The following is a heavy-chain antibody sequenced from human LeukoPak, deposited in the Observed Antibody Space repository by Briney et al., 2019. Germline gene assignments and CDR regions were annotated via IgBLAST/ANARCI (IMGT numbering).Heavy chain of an antibody. V-gene: IGHV4-39*07. CDR2: ISYSGST. J-gene: IGHJ6*02. CDR3: ARDPSMIVVIITNGMDV. Sequence: SETLSLTCAVYGGSFSTYYWGWIRQPPGKGLEWIGSISYSGSTYYNPSLKSRVTISVDTSKNQFSLKLSAVTAADTAVYYCARDPSMIVVIITNGMDVWGQGTTVTVSS. D-gene: IGHD3-22*01. CDR1: GGSFSTYY.